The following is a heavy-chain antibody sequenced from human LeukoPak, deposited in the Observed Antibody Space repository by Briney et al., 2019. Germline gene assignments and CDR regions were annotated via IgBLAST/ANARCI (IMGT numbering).Heavy chain of an antibody. V-gene: IGHV3-23*01. J-gene: IGHJ4*02. CDR2: ISDSGGNT. D-gene: IGHD2-15*01. CDR1: GFTFSSYA. CDR3: AKRRGYCSGGSCSIIGLDY. Sequence: GGSLRLSCAASGFTFSSYAMSWVRQAPGKGLEWVSGISDSGGNTYYADSVKGRFTISRDNSRNTLYLQMNSLRAEDTAVYFCAKRRGYCSGGSCSIIGLDYWGQGTLVTVSS.